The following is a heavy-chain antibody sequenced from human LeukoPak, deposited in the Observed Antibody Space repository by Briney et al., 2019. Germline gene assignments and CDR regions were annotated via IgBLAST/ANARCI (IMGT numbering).Heavy chain of an antibody. CDR3: ARGTGIAAASDY. D-gene: IGHD6-13*01. CDR1: GLTVSSNY. Sequence: PGGSLRLSCAAAGLTVSSNYMRGVRQAGGEGVGWDADIYSGGSKNYADSVKGRFTISSDNSKNTLYLQMNSLRAEDTAVYYCARGTGIAAASDYWGQGTLVTVSS. J-gene: IGHJ4*02. CDR2: IYSGGSK. V-gene: IGHV3-53*01.